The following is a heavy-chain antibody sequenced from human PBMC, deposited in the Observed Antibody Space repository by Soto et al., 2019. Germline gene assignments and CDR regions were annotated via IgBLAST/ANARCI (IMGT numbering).Heavy chain of an antibody. J-gene: IGHJ4*02. CDR2: ISYDGSYK. CDR1: GFTFRSYG. CDR3: AKDQENGNYDTTRPTDC. V-gene: IGHV3-30*18. Sequence: LRLSCAASGFTFRSYGMHWVRQAPGKGLEWVAVISYDGSYKNYVDSVKGRFTISRDNSKSTLYLQMNSLRPEDTAVYYCAKDQENGNYDTTRPTDCWGQGTLVTVSS. D-gene: IGHD4-4*01.